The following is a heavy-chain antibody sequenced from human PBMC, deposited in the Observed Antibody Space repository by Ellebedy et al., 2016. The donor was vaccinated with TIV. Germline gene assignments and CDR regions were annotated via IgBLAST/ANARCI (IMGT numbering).Heavy chain of an antibody. V-gene: IGHV3-74*01. CDR3: ARISGSSGWYYFDY. D-gene: IGHD6-19*01. Sequence: GESLKISXAASGFTFSTYWMHWVRQAPGKGLVWVSLINSEGSRTSYADSVKGRFTISRDNAKNTLYLQMNSLRAEDTALYYCARISGSSGWYYFDYWGQGTLVTVSS. CDR1: GFTFSTYW. J-gene: IGHJ4*02. CDR2: INSEGSRT.